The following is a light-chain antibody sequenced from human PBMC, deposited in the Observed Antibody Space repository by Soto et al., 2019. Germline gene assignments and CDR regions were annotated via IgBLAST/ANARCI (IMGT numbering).Light chain of an antibody. CDR2: GAS. CDR1: QSVSSSY. J-gene: IGKJ3*01. Sequence: EIVLTQSPGTLALSPGERATLSCRASQSVSSSYLAWYQQKPGQAPRLLIYGASSRATGIPDRFSGSGSGTDFTLTISRLEPEDFAVYYCQQYGSSPPVKFTFGPGTKVDIK. CDR3: QQYGSSPPVKFT. V-gene: IGKV3-20*01.